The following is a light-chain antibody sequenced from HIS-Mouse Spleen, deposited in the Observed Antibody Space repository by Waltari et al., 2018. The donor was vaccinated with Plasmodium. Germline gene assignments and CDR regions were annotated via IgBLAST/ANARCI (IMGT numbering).Light chain of an antibody. CDR3: QQYNNWSFT. CDR1: QIVSSN. Sequence: EIVMTQSPATLSVSPGERATLSCRASQIVSSNLAWYQQKPGPAPRLLIYGASTRATGIPARFRGSGSGTEFTLTISSLQSEDFAVYYCQQYNNWSFTFGPGTKVDIK. V-gene: IGKV3-15*01. CDR2: GAS. J-gene: IGKJ3*01.